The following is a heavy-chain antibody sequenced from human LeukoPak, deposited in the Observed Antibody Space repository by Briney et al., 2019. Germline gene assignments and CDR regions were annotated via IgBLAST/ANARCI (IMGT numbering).Heavy chain of an antibody. J-gene: IGHJ4*02. CDR2: ISWNSGSI. CDR1: GFSFDDYD. CDR3: AKDKAGETLYYFEC. Sequence: GGALRLSCVASGFSFDDYDMIWVRHATAKGREWVAGISWNSGSIGYADSVKGRFTISRDNAKNSLYLQMDSLRAEDTALNYCAKDKAGETLYYFECWGQGALVTVSP. V-gene: IGHV3-9*01. D-gene: IGHD2-21*01.